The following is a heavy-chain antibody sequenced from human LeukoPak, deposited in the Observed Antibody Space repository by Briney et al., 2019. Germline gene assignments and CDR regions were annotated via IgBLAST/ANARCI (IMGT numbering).Heavy chain of an antibody. CDR3: AKDQNFLWLKRYYFDY. V-gene: IGHV1-18*01. CDR2: ISAYNGNT. Sequence: VASAKVSCKASGYTFTSYGISWVRQAPGQGLEWMGWISAYNGNTNYAQKLQGRVTMTTDTSTSTAYMELRSLRSDDTAVYYCAKDQNFLWLKRYYFDYWGQGTLVTVSS. J-gene: IGHJ4*02. CDR1: GYTFTSYG. D-gene: IGHD5-18*01.